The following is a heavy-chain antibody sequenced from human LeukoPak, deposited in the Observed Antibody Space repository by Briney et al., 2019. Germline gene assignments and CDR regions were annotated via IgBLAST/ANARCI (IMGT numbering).Heavy chain of an antibody. J-gene: IGHJ4*02. Sequence: SETLSLTCTVSGGSISNTSYYWGWIRQPPGKGLEWIWEINHSGSTNYNPSLKSRVTISVDTSKNQFSLKLSSVTAADTAVYYCARNYGSGSHIQFDYWGQGTLVTVSS. V-gene: IGHV4-39*07. CDR1: GGSISNTSYY. D-gene: IGHD3-10*01. CDR3: ARNYGSGSHIQFDY. CDR2: INHSGST.